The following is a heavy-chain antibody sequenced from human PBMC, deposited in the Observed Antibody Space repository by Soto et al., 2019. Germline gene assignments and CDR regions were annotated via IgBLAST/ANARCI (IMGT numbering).Heavy chain of an antibody. V-gene: IGHV4-59*01. J-gene: IGHJ1*01. Sequence: PSETLSLTCTVSGGSISGSYWSWIRQTPGKVLEWVGYIHYSGSTNYNPSLKSRVTMSVDSSKNQFSLKLSSVTAADTAVYYCARDCGGDCSNSNEYFQHWGQGTLVTVSS. CDR1: GGSISGSY. CDR2: IHYSGST. D-gene: IGHD2-21*02. CDR3: ARDCGGDCSNSNEYFQH.